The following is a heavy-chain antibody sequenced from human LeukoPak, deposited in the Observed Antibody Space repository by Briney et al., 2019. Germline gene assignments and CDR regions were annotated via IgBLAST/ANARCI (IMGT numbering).Heavy chain of an antibody. CDR2: IIPIFGTA. V-gene: IGHV1-69*13. D-gene: IGHD2-15*01. CDR3: ARVGPGGSCPGD. J-gene: IGHJ4*02. Sequence: SVKVSCKASGGTFSSYAVSWVRQAPGQGLEWMGGIIPIFGTANYAQKFQGRVTITADESTSTAYMELSSLRSEDTAVYYCARVGPGGSCPGDWGQGTLVTVSS. CDR1: GGTFSSYA.